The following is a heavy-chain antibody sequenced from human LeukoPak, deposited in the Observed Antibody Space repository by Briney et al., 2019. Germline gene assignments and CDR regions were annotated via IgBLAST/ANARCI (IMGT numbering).Heavy chain of an antibody. CDR3: AKDWVGYGSRSFDY. CDR1: GFTFDDYA. J-gene: IGHJ4*02. CDR2: ISWNSGSI. Sequence: GGSLRLSCAASGFTFDDYAMHWVRQAPGKGLEWVSGISWNSGSIGYADSVKGRFTISRDNAKNSLYLQMNSLRAEDTALYYCAKDWVGYGSRSFDYWGQGTLVTVSS. V-gene: IGHV3-9*01. D-gene: IGHD3-10*01.